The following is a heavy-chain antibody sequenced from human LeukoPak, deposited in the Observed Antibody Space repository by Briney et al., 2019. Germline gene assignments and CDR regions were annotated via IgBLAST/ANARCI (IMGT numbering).Heavy chain of an antibody. J-gene: IGHJ3*02. V-gene: IGHV3-66*01. CDR3: ARGFVHAFDI. CDR2: IYSDGST. D-gene: IGHD6-6*01. Sequence: SGGSLRLSCAVSGFTVSSNYMSWVRQAPGKGLEWVSVIYSDGSTYYADSVKGRFTISRDNSKNTLYLQMNSLRAGDTAVYYCARGFVHAFDIWGQGTMVTVSS. CDR1: GFTVSSNY.